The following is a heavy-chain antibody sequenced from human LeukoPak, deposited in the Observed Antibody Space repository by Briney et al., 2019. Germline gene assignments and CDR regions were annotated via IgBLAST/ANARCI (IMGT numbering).Heavy chain of an antibody. J-gene: IGHJ6*03. CDR2: INQDGSEK. CDR1: GFTFSSYS. CDR3: ARDQGFSYYYYYMDV. Sequence: PGGSLRLSCAASGFTFSSYSMNWVRQAPGKGLEWVANINQDGSEKYYVDSVKGRFTISRDNAKNSLYLQMKRLRAEDTAVYYCARDQGFSYYYYYMDVWGKGTTVTVSS. V-gene: IGHV3-7*01. D-gene: IGHD3-3*01.